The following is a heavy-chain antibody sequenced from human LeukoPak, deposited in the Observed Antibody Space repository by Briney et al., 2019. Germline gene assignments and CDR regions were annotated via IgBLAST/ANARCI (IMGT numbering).Heavy chain of an antibody. V-gene: IGHV3-23*01. CDR2: ISGSGGST. J-gene: IGHJ4*02. CDR3: AKSVYNYGGDFDY. D-gene: IGHD5-18*01. Sequence: GGSLRFSCAASGFTFSSYGMSWVRQAPGKGLEWVSAISGSGGSTYYADSVKGRFTISRDNSKDTLYLQMNSLRAEDTAVYYCAKSVYNYGGDFDYWGQGSLVTVSS. CDR1: GFTFSSYG.